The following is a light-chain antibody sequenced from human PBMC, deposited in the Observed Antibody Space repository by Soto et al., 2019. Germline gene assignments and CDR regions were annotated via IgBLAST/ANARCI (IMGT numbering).Light chain of an antibody. V-gene: IGLV1-40*01. CDR1: SSNIGAGYD. CDR2: GNS. CDR3: QSYDSSLSAWV. J-gene: IGLJ3*02. Sequence: QAVVTQPPSVSGAPGQRVTISCTGSSSNIGAGYDVHWYQQLPGTAPKLLIYGNSNRPSGVPDRFSGSKSGTSASLAIPGLQAEDEADYYCQSYDSSLSAWVFGGGTKLTVL.